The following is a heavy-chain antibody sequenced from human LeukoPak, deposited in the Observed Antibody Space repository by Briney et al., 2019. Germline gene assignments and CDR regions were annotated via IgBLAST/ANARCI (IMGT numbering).Heavy chain of an antibody. Sequence: SETLSLTCAVYGGSFSDYYWSWIRQPPGKGLEWIGEINHSGSTNYNPSLKSRVTISVDTSKNQFSLKLSSVTAADTAVYYCARGPGTYCSGGSCYSYRYYYYYMDVWGKGTTVTISS. D-gene: IGHD2-15*01. CDR3: ARGPGTYCSGGSCYSYRYYYYYMDV. V-gene: IGHV4-34*01. CDR2: INHSGST. J-gene: IGHJ6*03. CDR1: GGSFSDYY.